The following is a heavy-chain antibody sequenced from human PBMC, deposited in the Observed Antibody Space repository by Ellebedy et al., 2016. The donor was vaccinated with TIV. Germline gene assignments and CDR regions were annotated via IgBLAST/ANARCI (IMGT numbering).Heavy chain of an antibody. V-gene: IGHV3-23*01. Sequence: PGGSLRLSCAASGFTFSSYAMSWVRQAPGKGLEWVSAISGSGGSTYYADSVKGRFTISRDNSKNTLYLQMNSLKAEDTAVYYCAKDYGGYGDYFDYWGQGTLVTVSS. CDR1: GFTFSSYA. J-gene: IGHJ4*02. CDR2: ISGSGGST. D-gene: IGHD5-12*01. CDR3: AKDYGGYGDYFDY.